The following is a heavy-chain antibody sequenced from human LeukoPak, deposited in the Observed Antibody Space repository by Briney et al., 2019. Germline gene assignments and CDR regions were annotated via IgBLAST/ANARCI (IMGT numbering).Heavy chain of an antibody. Sequence: SETLSLTCTVSGGSISNYYWSWIRQPPGKGLEWIGEINHSGSTNYNPSLKSRVTISVDTSRNQFSLKLSSVTAADTAVYYCAAGVPLGYWGQGTLVTVSS. CDR3: AAGVPLGY. CDR1: GGSISNYY. D-gene: IGHD3-10*01. CDR2: INHSGST. J-gene: IGHJ4*02. V-gene: IGHV4-34*01.